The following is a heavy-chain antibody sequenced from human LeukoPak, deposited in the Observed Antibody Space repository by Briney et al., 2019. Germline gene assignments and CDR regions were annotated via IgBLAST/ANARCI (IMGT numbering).Heavy chain of an antibody. CDR2: IIPIFGTA. J-gene: IGHJ4*02. CDR3: ARGPAGPPYYFDY. V-gene: IGHV1-69*06. CDR1: GGTFSSYA. Sequence: ASVKVSCKASGGTFSSYAISWVRQAPGQGLEWMGGIIPIFGTANYAQKFQGRVTITADKSTSTAYMELSSLRSEDTAVYYRARGPAGPPYYFDYRGQGTLVTVSS. D-gene: IGHD3-10*01.